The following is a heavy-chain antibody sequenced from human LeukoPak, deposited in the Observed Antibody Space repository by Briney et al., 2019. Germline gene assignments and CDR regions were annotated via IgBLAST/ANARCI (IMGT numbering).Heavy chain of an antibody. D-gene: IGHD4-17*01. Sequence: PGGSLRLSCAASGFTFSSYAMSWVRQAPGKGLEWVSAISGSGGSTYYADSVKGRFTISRDNSKNTLYLQMNSLRAEDTAVYCCPYDYGDYVGPAPFGYWGRGTLVTVSS. CDR3: PYDYGDYVGPAPFGY. CDR1: GFTFSSYA. CDR2: ISGSGGST. V-gene: IGHV3-23*01. J-gene: IGHJ4*02.